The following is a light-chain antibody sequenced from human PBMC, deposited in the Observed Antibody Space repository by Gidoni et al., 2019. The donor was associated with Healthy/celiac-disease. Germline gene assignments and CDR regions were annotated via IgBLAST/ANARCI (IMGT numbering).Light chain of an antibody. CDR3: QSYDSSLSGWV. CDR2: GNS. CDR1: SSNIGAGYD. V-gene: IGLV1-40*01. Sequence: QPVLTQLPSVSGAPRQSVTISCTGSSSNIGAGYDVHWYQQLPGTAPKLLIYGNSNRPSGVPDRFSGSKSGTSASLAISGLQAEDEADYYCQSYDSSLSGWVFGTGTKVTVL. J-gene: IGLJ1*01.